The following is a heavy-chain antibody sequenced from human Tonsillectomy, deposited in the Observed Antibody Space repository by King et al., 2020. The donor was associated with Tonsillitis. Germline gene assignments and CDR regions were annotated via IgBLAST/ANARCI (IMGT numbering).Heavy chain of an antibody. D-gene: IGHD1-14*01. J-gene: IGHJ3*02. V-gene: IGHV3-66*01. CDR3: ASPITSGSFDI. CDR2: IYSAGST. CDR1: GFTVSSNY. Sequence: VQLVESGGGLVQPGGSLRLSCAASGFTVSSNYMSWVRQAPGKGLEWVSVIYSAGSTYYADSVKGRFTISRDNSKNTVHLQMNSLRAEDTAVSYCASPITSGSFDIWGQGTMVTVSS.